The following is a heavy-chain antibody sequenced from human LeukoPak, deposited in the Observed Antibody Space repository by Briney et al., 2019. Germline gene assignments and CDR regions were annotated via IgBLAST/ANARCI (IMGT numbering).Heavy chain of an antibody. J-gene: IGHJ4*02. D-gene: IGHD2-2*01. Sequence: PGGSLRLSCAASGFTFSSYGMHWVRQAPGKGLEWVAVIWYDGSNKYYADSVKGRFTISRDNSKNTLYLQLNSLRAEDTAVYYCASSGGHQLLFYYFDYWGQGTLVTVSS. V-gene: IGHV3-33*01. CDR1: GFTFSSYG. CDR2: IWYDGSNK. CDR3: ASSGGHQLLFYYFDY.